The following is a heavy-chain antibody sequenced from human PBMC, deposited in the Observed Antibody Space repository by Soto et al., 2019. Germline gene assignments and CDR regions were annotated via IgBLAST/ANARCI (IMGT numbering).Heavy chain of an antibody. D-gene: IGHD3-10*01. CDR2: ISGYNGNT. V-gene: IGHV1-18*01. CDR1: GYTFMNYG. CDR3: ARGVGSGSYYNQYNWFDP. Sequence: ASVKVSCKASGYTFMNYGISWVRQAPGQGLEWMGWISGYNGNTNSAQKFQGRVTMTTDTSTSTAYMELRSLRSDDTAVYYCARGVGSGSYYNQYNWFDPWGQGTLVTVPS. J-gene: IGHJ5*02.